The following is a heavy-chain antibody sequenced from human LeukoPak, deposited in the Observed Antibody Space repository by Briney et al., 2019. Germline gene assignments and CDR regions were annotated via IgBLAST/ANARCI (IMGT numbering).Heavy chain of an antibody. J-gene: IGHJ5*02. Sequence: GASVKVSCKASGYTFTSYGISWVRQAPGQGLEWMGWISAYNGNTNYARKLQGRVTMTTDTSTSTAYMELRSLRSDDTAVYYCARAAGSSWYWGFDPWGQGTLVTVSS. CDR1: GYTFTSYG. D-gene: IGHD6-13*01. CDR2: ISAYNGNT. CDR3: ARAAGSSWYWGFDP. V-gene: IGHV1-18*01.